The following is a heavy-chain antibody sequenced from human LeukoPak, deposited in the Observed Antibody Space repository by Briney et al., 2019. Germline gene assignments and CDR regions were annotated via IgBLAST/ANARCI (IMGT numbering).Heavy chain of an antibody. CDR1: GYTFTSYD. V-gene: IGHV1-8*03. Sequence: ASVKVSCKASGYTFTSYDINWVRQATGQGLEWMGWMNPNSGNTGYAQKFQGRVTITRNTSISTAYMELSSLRSEDTAVYYCARLGIAAAGYYFGYWGQGTLVTVSS. CDR3: ARLGIAAAGYYFGY. CDR2: MNPNSGNT. J-gene: IGHJ4*02. D-gene: IGHD6-13*01.